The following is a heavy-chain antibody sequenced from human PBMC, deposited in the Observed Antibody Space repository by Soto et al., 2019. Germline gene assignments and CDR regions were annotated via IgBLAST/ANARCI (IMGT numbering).Heavy chain of an antibody. D-gene: IGHD6-25*01. V-gene: IGHV4-59*01. Sequence: SETLSLTCTFSGFSISSYYWSWIRQPPGKGLEWIGYVSYSGPTNYNPSLKSRVTISLDTSKNQFSLNLSSVTAADTAVYFCARDAAVHFDYWGHGTLVTVSS. CDR1: GFSISSYY. CDR2: VSYSGPT. J-gene: IGHJ4*01. CDR3: ARDAAVHFDY.